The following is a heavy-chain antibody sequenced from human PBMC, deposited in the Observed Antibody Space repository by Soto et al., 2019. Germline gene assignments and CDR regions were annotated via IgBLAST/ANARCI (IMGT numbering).Heavy chain of an antibody. Sequence: SLPLSVICAVEDGSISGYYWSWIRQPPGKGLEWIGEINHSGSTNYNPSLKSRVTISVDTSKNQFSLKLSSVTAADTAVYYCARAYDITGYYYYYGMDVWGQGTTVTVSS. CDR2: INHSGST. V-gene: IGHV4-34*01. CDR3: ARAYDITGYYYYYGMDV. CDR1: DGSISGYY. J-gene: IGHJ6*02. D-gene: IGHD3-9*01.